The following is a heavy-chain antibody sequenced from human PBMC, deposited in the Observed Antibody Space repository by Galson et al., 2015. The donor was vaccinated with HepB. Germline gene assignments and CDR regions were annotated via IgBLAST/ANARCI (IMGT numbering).Heavy chain of an antibody. CDR3: AKASGSLVVDSFDI. CDR2: IYGDGTT. D-gene: IGHD3-10*01. J-gene: IGHJ3*02. CDR1: VFTVSSDY. Sequence: LRLSCAASVFTVSSDYMHWVRQAPGKGLEWVSVIYGDGTTYYAESVKGRFTISRDNSKNTLYLQMNSLRAEDTAVYYCAKASGSLVVDSFDIWGQGAMVTVSS. V-gene: IGHV3-53*01.